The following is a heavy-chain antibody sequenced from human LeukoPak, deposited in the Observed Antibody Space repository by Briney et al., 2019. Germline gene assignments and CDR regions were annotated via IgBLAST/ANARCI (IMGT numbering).Heavy chain of an antibody. V-gene: IGHV4-59*01. CDR2: IYYSGST. J-gene: IGHJ4*02. D-gene: IGHD2-15*01. CDR3: ARVYCSGGSCYVDY. CDR1: GGSISSYY. Sequence: SETLSLTCTVSGGSISSYYWSWIRQPPGKGLEWIGYIYYSGSTNYNPSLKSRVTISVDTPKNQFSLKLSSVTAADTAVYYCARVYCSGGSCYVDYWGQGTLVTVSS.